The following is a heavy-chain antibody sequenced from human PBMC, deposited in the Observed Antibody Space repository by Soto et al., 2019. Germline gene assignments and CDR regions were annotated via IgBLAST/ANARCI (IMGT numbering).Heavy chain of an antibody. Sequence: GESLKISCKGSEYSFTNYWIAWVRQMPGKGLEWMGIIYPGDSDTRYSPSFQGQVTISADKSISTAYLQWSSLKASDTAMYYCARQGKYCSSPSCYADYWGQGTLVTV. D-gene: IGHD2-2*01. CDR3: ARQGKYCSSPSCYADY. V-gene: IGHV5-51*01. CDR2: IYPGDSDT. J-gene: IGHJ4*02. CDR1: EYSFTNYW.